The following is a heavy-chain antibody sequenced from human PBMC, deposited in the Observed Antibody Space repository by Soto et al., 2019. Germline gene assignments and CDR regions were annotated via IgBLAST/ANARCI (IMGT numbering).Heavy chain of an antibody. V-gene: IGHV1-69*13. CDR3: ARDSRVYYYGSGSPYYFDY. Sequence: ASVKVSCKASGGTFSSYAISWVRQAPGQGLEWMGGIIPIFGTANYAQKFQGRVTITADESTSTAYMELSRLRSEDTAVYYCARDSRVYYYGSGSPYYFDYWGQGTLVTVSS. D-gene: IGHD3-10*01. J-gene: IGHJ4*02. CDR1: GGTFSSYA. CDR2: IIPIFGTA.